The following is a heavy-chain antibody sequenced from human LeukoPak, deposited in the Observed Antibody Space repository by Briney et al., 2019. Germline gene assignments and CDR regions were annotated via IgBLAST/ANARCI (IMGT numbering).Heavy chain of an antibody. CDR1: GFTFSSHG. CDR2: ISYDGSNK. D-gene: IGHD6-13*01. CDR3: ARGGAAGIYGMDV. Sequence: GGSLRRSCAASGFTFSSHGMHWVRQAPGKGLEWVTFISYDGSNKDYADSVKGRFTISRDNSKNTLYLQVDSLRPEDTAVYYCARGGAAGIYGMDVWGQGAIMTVTS. V-gene: IGHV3-30*02. J-gene: IGHJ6*02.